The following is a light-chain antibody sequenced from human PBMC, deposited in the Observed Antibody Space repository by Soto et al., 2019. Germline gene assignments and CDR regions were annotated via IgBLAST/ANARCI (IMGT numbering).Light chain of an antibody. CDR2: DVN. CDR3: TSWTTSTTRI. V-gene: IGLV2-14*03. CDR1: SSDIGAYNF. J-gene: IGLJ2*01. Sequence: QSALTQPASVSGSPGQSITISCTGTSSDIGAYNFVSWYQPHPGKAPKLMLYDVNIRPSGVSNRFSGSKSGNTASLTISGPPAEDEADYYCTSWTTSTTRIFGGGTKLTVL.